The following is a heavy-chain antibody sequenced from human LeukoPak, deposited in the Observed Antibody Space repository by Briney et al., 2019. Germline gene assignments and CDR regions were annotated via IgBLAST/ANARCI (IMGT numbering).Heavy chain of an antibody. D-gene: IGHD1-1*01. CDR2: INPNSGGT. CDR1: GYTFTGYY. J-gene: IGHJ3*02. Sequence: GASVNVSCKASGYTFTGYYMHWVRQAPGQGLEWMGWINPNSGGTNYAQKFQGRVTMTRDTSISTAYMELSRLRSDDTAVYYCARDPIEGTTGTVDAFDIWGQGTMVTVSS. CDR3: ARDPIEGTTGTVDAFDI. V-gene: IGHV1-2*02.